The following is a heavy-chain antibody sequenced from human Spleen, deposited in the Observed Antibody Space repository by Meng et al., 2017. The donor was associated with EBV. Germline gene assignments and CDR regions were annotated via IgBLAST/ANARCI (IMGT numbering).Heavy chain of an antibody. CDR1: GVSISSGAYY. CDR2: IYYSGST. V-gene: IGHV4-30-4*01. Sequence: QVQPQESGPGLVKPSQTLALTCAVSGVSISSGAYYWSWIRQPPGKGLEWIGYIYYSGSTYYNPSLKSRVTISIDTSKIQLSLKLSSVTVADTALYYCAGGSGKGRTFQHWGQGTLVTVSS. CDR3: AGGSGKGRTFQH. D-gene: IGHD3-3*01. J-gene: IGHJ1*01.